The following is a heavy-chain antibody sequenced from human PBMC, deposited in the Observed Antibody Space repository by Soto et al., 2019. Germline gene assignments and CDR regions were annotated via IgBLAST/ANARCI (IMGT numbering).Heavy chain of an antibody. CDR2: IYFDGITT. V-gene: IGHV3-74*01. D-gene: IGHD1-26*01. CDR3: ARGGAMGVDY. J-gene: IGHJ4*02. Sequence: GGSLRLSCTASGFTFNTHWLHWVRQAPGKGLVWVSRIYFDGITTNYADSVKGRLTVSRDNAKNTVYLHVNTLRDEDTAVYYCARGGAMGVDYWGQGTPVTVYS. CDR1: GFTFNTHW.